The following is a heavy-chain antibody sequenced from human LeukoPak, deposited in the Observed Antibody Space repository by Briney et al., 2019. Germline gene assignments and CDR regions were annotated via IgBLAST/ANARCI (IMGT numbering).Heavy chain of an antibody. D-gene: IGHD3-22*01. CDR3: AKDLTSSSDSVIDY. J-gene: IGHJ4*02. CDR1: GFTFSSYG. CDR2: ISYDGSNK. Sequence: PGGSLRLYCPASGFTFSSYGMHWVSQAPGKGLEWVAAISYDGSNKYYADSVKRRFTISRDNSKNSLDLQMNSLRAEDTAVYDCAKDLTSSSDSVIDYWGQGSLVTVSS. V-gene: IGHV3-30*18.